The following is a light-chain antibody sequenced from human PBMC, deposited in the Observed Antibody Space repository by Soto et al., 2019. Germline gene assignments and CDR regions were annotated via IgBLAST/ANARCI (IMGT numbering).Light chain of an antibody. CDR2: ETS. CDR1: TGAVTSGHY. V-gene: IGLV7-46*01. J-gene: IGLJ3*02. Sequence: QAVVTQEPSLTVSPGGTVTLTCGSSTGAVTSGHYPYWFQQKPGQAPRTLIFETSNKHSWTPARFSGSLLGGKAAPTLSGAQPEDEAEYYCLLSYSNSRRVFGGGTKLTVL. CDR3: LLSYSNSRRV.